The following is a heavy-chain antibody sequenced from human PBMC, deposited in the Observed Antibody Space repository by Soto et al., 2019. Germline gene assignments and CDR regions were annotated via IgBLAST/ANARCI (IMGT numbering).Heavy chain of an antibody. J-gene: IGHJ4*02. V-gene: IGHV3-23*01. CDR1: GFTFSSYA. D-gene: IGHD3-3*01. CDR3: AKDKENDFWSGYSDY. CDR2: ISGSGGST. Sequence: EVQLLESGGGLVQPGGSLRLSCAASGFTFSSYAMSWVRQAPGKGLEWVSAISGSGGSTYYADSVKGRSTISRDNSKNTLYLQMNSLRAEDTAVYYCAKDKENDFWSGYSDYWGQGTLVTVSS.